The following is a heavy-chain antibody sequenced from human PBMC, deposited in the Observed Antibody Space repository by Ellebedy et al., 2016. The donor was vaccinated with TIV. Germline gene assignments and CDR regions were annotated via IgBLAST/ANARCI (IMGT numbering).Heavy chain of an antibody. CDR3: AKGGDYDRPDD. V-gene: IGHV3-23*01. D-gene: IGHD4-17*01. CDR1: GFTFSSYG. J-gene: IGHJ4*02. Sequence: GGSLRLSXEVSGFTFSSYGMHWVRQTPGKGLEWVSSISGTGGSTYYADSVKGRFTISRDNSKNILYLQMNSLRAEDTALYYCAKGGDYDRPDDWGQGTLVTVSS. CDR2: ISGTGGST.